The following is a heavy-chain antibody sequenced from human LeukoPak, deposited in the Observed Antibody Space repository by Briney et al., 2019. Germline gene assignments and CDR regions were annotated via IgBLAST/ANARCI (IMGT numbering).Heavy chain of an antibody. Sequence: GGSLRLSCAASGFTFSSYSMNWVRQAPGKGLEWVSYLSSSSNTIYYADSVKGRFTISRDNAKNSLYLQMNSLRAEDTAVYYCARAAYSSTWYSRYFDLWGRGTLVTVSS. D-gene: IGHD6-13*01. CDR3: ARAAYSSTWYSRYFDL. V-gene: IGHV3-48*01. J-gene: IGHJ2*01. CDR2: LSSSSNTI. CDR1: GFTFSSYS.